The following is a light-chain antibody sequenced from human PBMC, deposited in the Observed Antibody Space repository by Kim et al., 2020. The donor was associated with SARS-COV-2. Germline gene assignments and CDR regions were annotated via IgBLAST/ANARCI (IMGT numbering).Light chain of an antibody. Sequence: FPPGERATLSCRASQSVGTYLAWYQQKPGQAPRLLIQGTSSRSTGIPDRFSGSGSGTDFTLTISRLEPEDFAVYYCQQYDTSPITFGQGTRLEIK. CDR2: GTS. V-gene: IGKV3-20*01. J-gene: IGKJ5*01. CDR1: QSVGTY. CDR3: QQYDTSPIT.